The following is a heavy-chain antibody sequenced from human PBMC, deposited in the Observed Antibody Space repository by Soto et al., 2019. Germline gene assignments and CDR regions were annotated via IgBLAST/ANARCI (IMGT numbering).Heavy chain of an antibody. Sequence: QVQLVQSGAKVKRPGSSVKVSCKASGGTFNSHTINWVRQAPGQGLEWVGRVVPLLGIESHPQKFKDRLTITADASTGSVFMELSNLRSEDTAVYYFTTHRPEMDVVPVPRQYFDSGGPGTLLTVSS. CDR2: VVPLLGIE. CDR3: TTHRPEMDVVPVPRQYFDS. D-gene: IGHD2-21*01. CDR1: GGTFNSHT. V-gene: IGHV1-69*02. J-gene: IGHJ4*02.